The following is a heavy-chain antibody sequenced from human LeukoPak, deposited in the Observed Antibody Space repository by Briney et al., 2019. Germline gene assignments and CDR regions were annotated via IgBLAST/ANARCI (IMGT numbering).Heavy chain of an antibody. CDR2: ISSSGSTI. D-gene: IGHD6-6*01. Sequence: GGSLRLSCAASGFTFSSCEMNWVRQAPGKGLEWVSYISSSGSTIYYADSVKGRFTISRDNAKNSLYLQMNSLRAEDTAVYYCARDSIAARPAWGQGTLVTVSS. CDR1: GFTFSSCE. J-gene: IGHJ5*02. V-gene: IGHV3-48*03. CDR3: ARDSIAARPA.